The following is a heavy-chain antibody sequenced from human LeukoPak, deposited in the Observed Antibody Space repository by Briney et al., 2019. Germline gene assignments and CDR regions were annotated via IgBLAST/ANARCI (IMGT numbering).Heavy chain of an antibody. CDR2: IIPIFGTA. D-gene: IGHD5-12*01. Sequence: SVKVSCKASGGTFSSYAISWVRQAPGQGLEWMGGIIPIFGTANYAQKFQGRVTITADESTSTAYMELNSLRSEDTAVYYCARNGFEATISLFDYWGQGTLVTVSS. CDR3: ARNGFEATISLFDY. J-gene: IGHJ4*02. CDR1: GGTFSSYA. V-gene: IGHV1-69*13.